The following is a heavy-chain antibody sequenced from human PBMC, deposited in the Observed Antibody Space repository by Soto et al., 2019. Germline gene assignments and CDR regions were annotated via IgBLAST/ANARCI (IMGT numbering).Heavy chain of an antibody. V-gene: IGHV3-15*01. CDR2: IKSKTDGGTA. CDR1: GFTFSNAW. D-gene: IGHD6-13*01. Sequence: EVQLVESGGGLVKPGGSLRLSCAASGFTFSNAWMSWVRHAPGKGLEWVGRIKSKTDGGTADYAAPVKGRFTISRDDSAATLHLQMNSLKTEDTAVYYCTTGLAGNWGQGTLVTVSS. CDR3: TTGLAGN. J-gene: IGHJ4*02.